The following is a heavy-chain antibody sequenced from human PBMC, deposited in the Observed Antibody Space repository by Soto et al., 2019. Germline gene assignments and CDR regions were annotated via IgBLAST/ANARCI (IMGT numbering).Heavy chain of an antibody. J-gene: IGHJ4*02. D-gene: IGHD6-19*01. CDR1: GITFSNYA. CDR2: INDGGGST. Sequence: PGGSLRLSCPASGITFSNYAMSWVRQPPGKGLEWVSAINDGGGSTYFGDSVRGRFTNYRDTSKNRAYLQMKSLRAEVTAINYRAQALNILQCFADYFAYWGKGT. CDR3: AQALNILQCFADYFAY. V-gene: IGHV3-23*01.